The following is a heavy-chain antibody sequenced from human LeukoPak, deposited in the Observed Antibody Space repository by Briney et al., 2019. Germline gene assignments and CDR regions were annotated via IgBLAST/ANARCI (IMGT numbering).Heavy chain of an antibody. CDR2: IIPIFGTA. J-gene: IGHJ6*03. V-gene: IGHV1-69*01. CDR1: GGTFSSYA. Sequence: ASVKVSCKASGGTFSSYAISWVRQAPGQGLEWMGGIIPIFGTANYAQKFQGRVTITADESTSTAYMELSSLRSEDTAVYYCAREYPPLDDGSGSYNERVPAAEYYYYMDVWGKGTTVTVSS. D-gene: IGHD3-10*01. CDR3: AREYPPLDDGSGSYNERVPAAEYYYYMDV.